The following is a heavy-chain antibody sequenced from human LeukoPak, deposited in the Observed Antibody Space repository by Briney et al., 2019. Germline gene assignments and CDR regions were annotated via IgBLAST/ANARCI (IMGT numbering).Heavy chain of an antibody. D-gene: IGHD4-17*01. J-gene: IGHJ4*02. CDR3: AKLNGDYGGFNDYYFDY. V-gene: IGHV3-23*01. CDR1: GFTFSSYA. Sequence: GGSLRLSCAASGFTFSSYAMSWVRQAPGKGLERVSAISGSGGSTYYADSVKGRFTISRDNSKNTLYLQMNSLRAEDTAVYYCAKLNGDYGGFNDYYFDYWGQGTLVTVSS. CDR2: ISGSGGST.